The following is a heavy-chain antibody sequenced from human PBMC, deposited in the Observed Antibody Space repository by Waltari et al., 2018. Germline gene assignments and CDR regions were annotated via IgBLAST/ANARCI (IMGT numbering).Heavy chain of an antibody. CDR1: GGSISTNYN. D-gene: IGHD4-17*01. CDR2: MQYRGST. V-gene: IGHV4-39*01. J-gene: IGHJ1*01. CDR3: GRIAFGDEGGYFQY. Sequence: QLQLQESGPGLLKPSETLSLTCTVPGGSISTNYNWGWIRQPPGKGLEWMGNMQYRGSTFYNPSLESRVTISLDTWKNQFSLRLSSVGAADTAVYFCGRIAFGDEGGYFQYWGQGTLVTVSS.